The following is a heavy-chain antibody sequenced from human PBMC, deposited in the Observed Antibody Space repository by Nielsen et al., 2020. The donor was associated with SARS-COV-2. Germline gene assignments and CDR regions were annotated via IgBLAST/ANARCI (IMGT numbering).Heavy chain of an antibody. CDR3: ARLLGDPQCH. V-gene: IGHV1-46*01. J-gene: IGHJ4*02. Sequence: ASVKVSCKASGYTFTNYYFHWVRQAPGQGLEWVGCISPSGGNSKYAQKFQGRLTITRDTSTNTVYMELSSLRSEDTAVYYCARLLGDPQCHWGQGTLVTVSS. D-gene: IGHD2-21*02. CDR1: GYTFTNYY. CDR2: ISPSGGNS.